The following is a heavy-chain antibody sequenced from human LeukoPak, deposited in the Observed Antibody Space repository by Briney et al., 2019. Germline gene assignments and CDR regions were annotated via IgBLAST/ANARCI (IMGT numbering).Heavy chain of an antibody. Sequence: PSETLSLTCTVSGNSFGDYYWSWIRQPAGKGLEWIGRIYTSGSTTYNPSLKSRVTMSVDTSKSQFSLNLMSVTAADTAVYYCASSGSYFDHYFDYWGQGTLVTVSS. J-gene: IGHJ4*02. CDR3: ASSGSYFDHYFDY. CDR1: GNSFGDYY. V-gene: IGHV4-4*07. D-gene: IGHD1-26*01. CDR2: IYTSGST.